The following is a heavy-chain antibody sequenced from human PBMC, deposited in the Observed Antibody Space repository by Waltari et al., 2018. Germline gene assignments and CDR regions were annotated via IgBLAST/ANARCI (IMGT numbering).Heavy chain of an antibody. Sequence: QVQLQQWGAGLLKPTETLSLTCAVYGGSFSGYYWSWIRQPPGKGLEWIGEINHSGSTNYNPSLKSRVTISVDTSKNQFSLKLSSVTAADTAVYYCARGLERVEDYWGQGTLVTVSS. D-gene: IGHD1-1*01. V-gene: IGHV4-34*01. CDR3: ARGLERVEDY. CDR1: GGSFSGYY. CDR2: INHSGST. J-gene: IGHJ4*02.